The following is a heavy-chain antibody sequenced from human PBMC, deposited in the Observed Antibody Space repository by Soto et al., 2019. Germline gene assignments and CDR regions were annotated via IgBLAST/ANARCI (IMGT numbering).Heavy chain of an antibody. Sequence: SETLSLTCTVSGGSISSRGYYWGWIRQPPGKGLEWIGNVYDSGSTNCNPSLKSRVTLSVDTSKNQFSLMLSSVTAADTAAYYCARDSVVVGSTWTYYYLDVWGTGTTVTVSS. D-gene: IGHD2-21*01. V-gene: IGHV4-61*08. CDR3: ARDSVVVGSTWTYYYLDV. CDR1: GGSISSRGYY. CDR2: VYDSGST. J-gene: IGHJ6*03.